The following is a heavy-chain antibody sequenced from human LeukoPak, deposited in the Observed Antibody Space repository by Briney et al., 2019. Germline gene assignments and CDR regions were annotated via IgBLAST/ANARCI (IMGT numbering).Heavy chain of an antibody. Sequence: GGSLRLSXAASGFTFRSYSMNWVRQAPGKGLEWVSSISSSRSYIYYADSVKGRFTISRDNAKNSLYLQMNSLRAEDTAVYYCARSPARLRPNWYFDLWGRGTLVTVSS. J-gene: IGHJ2*01. CDR3: ARSPARLRPNWYFDL. D-gene: IGHD4-17*01. V-gene: IGHV3-21*01. CDR1: GFTFRSYS. CDR2: ISSSRSYI.